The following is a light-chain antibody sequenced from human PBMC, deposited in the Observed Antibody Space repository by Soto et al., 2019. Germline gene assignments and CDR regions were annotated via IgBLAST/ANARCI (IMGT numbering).Light chain of an antibody. CDR1: QGISSY. CDR2: AGS. V-gene: IGKV1-8*01. Sequence: AIRMTQSPSSLSASTGDRVTITFRARQGISSYLAWYQQKPGKAPKLLIYAGSTLQSGVPSRFSGSGSGTDFTLTISCLQSEDFATNYCPQYDSYPPTFGQGTKVEIK. J-gene: IGKJ1*01. CDR3: PQYDSYPPT.